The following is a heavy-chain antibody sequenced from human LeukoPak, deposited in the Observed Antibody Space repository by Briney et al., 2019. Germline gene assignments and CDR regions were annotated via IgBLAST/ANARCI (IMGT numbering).Heavy chain of an antibody. Sequence: PGGSLRLSCAASGFTFNSCAMHWVRQAAGKGLEWVAIISYAGSNKFYADSVKGRFAISRDNSKNTLYLQMDSLRAEDTAVYYCAKTKVGTGLDALDIWGQGTMVTVSS. CDR2: ISYAGSNK. CDR1: GFTFNSCA. J-gene: IGHJ3*02. D-gene: IGHD2-21*02. V-gene: IGHV3-30-3*02. CDR3: AKTKVGTGLDALDI.